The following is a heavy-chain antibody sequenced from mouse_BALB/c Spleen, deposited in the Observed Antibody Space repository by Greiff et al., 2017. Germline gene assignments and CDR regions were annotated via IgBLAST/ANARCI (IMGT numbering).Heavy chain of an antibody. CDR1: GFTFSSYG. V-gene: IGHV5-6*02. CDR3: ARLYGNYVYYYAMDY. D-gene: IGHD2-10*02. J-gene: IGHJ4*01. Sequence: EVKLVESGGDLVKPGGSLKLSCAASGFTFSSYGMSWVRQTPDKRLEWVATISSGGSYTYYPDSVKGRFTISRDNAKNTLYLQMSSLKSEDTAMYYCARLYGNYVYYYAMDYWGQGTSVTVSS. CDR2: ISSGGSYT.